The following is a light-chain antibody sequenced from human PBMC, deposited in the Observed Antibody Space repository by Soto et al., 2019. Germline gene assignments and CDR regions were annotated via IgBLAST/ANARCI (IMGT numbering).Light chain of an antibody. CDR1: QSVSSN. CDR3: QQYNNWPPT. J-gene: IGKJ1*01. CDR2: GAS. V-gene: IGKV3-15*01. Sequence: EIVMTQSPAILSVSPGESATLSCRASQSVSSNLAWYQQKPGQAPRLLIYGASTRATGIPARFSGSGSGTEFTLTISSLQSEDFAVYYCQQYNNWPPTFGQGTKVDIK.